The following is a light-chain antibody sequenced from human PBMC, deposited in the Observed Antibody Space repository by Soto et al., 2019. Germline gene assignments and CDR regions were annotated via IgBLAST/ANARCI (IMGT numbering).Light chain of an antibody. CDR1: SSEVCGYNY. J-gene: IGLJ1*01. CDR3: SSYTSSSTPPYV. V-gene: IGLV2-14*01. Sequence: SVLTPPSSVSGSPGQSITISCTGNSSEVCGYNYVSWYQQHPGKAPKLMIYDVSNRPSGVSNRFSGSKSGNTASLTISGLQAEDEADYYCSSYTSSSTPPYVFGTGTKVTV. CDR2: DVS.